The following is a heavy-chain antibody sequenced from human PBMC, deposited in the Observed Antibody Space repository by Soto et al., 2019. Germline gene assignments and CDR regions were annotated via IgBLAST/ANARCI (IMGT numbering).Heavy chain of an antibody. CDR3: THGLVGSGQGY. CDR1: GFSLTTGRVG. J-gene: IGHJ4*02. V-gene: IGHV2-5*01. CDR2: IHWNDDN. Sequence: QITLEETGPTLVKPTQTLTLTCTFSGFSLTTGRVGVGWIRQPPGKALEGLAVIHWNDDNHYSPSLKSRLNIPKDTSKDQVVLTLTNMDPVDTATYYCTHGLVGSGQGYWGQGTLVTVS. D-gene: IGHD2-15*01.